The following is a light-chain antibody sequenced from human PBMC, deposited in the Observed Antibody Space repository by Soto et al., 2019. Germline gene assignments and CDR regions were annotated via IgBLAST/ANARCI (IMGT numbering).Light chain of an antibody. CDR2: DVS. J-gene: IGLJ1*01. Sequence: QSALTQPASVSGSPGQSITISCTGTSSDVGGYNYVSWYQQHPGKAPKLMIYDVSNRPSGVSNRFSGSKSGNTASLTISGLQAEDEAYYYCSSYTSSSTRDVFGTGTKVTVL. CDR3: SSYTSSSTRDV. V-gene: IGLV2-14*01. CDR1: SSDVGGYNY.